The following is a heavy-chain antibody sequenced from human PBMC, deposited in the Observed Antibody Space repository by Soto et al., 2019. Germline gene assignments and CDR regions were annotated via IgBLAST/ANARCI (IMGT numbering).Heavy chain of an antibody. Sequence: LRLSCAASGFTFSSYGMHWVRQAPGKGLEWVAVIWYDGSNKYYADSVKGRFTISRDNSKNTLYLQMNSLRAEDTAVYYCAGDQGGGAAAGSLLDGGMDVWGQGTTVTVSS. CDR3: AGDQGGGAAAGSLLDGGMDV. D-gene: IGHD6-13*01. V-gene: IGHV3-33*01. CDR1: GFTFSSYG. J-gene: IGHJ6*02. CDR2: IWYDGSNK.